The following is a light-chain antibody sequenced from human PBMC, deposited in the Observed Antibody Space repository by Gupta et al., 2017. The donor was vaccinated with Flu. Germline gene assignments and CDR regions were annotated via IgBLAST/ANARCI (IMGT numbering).Light chain of an antibody. Sequence: SYELTQPPSVSASPGQTARITCSGDALPKKYAYWYQQKPGQAPVVVIYEDSKRPSGINERCLCYSAGNMATPHISGAQVEEEADDYWYCTDTSSQHIGFGGGTKLTVL. CDR2: EDS. CDR1: ALPKKY. J-gene: IGLJ2*01. CDR3: YCTDTSSQHIG. V-gene: IGLV3-10*01.